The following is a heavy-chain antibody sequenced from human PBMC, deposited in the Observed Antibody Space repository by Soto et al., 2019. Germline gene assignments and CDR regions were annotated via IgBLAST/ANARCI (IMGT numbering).Heavy chain of an antibody. D-gene: IGHD4-4*01. CDR1: GFTFDDYA. Sequence: VQLVESGGGLVQSGRSLRLSCAASGFTFDDYAMHWVRQVPGKGLEWVSSISWNGGNIVYADSVKGRFIISRDNAKNSLYLQLNTLRADDTALYYCAKGKGYSNYYSIDYWGQGTLVTVSS. V-gene: IGHV3-9*01. CDR3: AKGKGYSNYYSIDY. CDR2: ISWNGGNI. J-gene: IGHJ4*02.